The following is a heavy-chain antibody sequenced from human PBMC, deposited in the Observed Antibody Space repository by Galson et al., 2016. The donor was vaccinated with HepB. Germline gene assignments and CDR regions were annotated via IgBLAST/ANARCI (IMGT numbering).Heavy chain of an antibody. V-gene: IGHV3-7*01. CDR2: IKQDGSEK. J-gene: IGHJ5*02. Sequence: SLRLSCAASGFSFHTHWMSWVRQTPGKGLEWVANIKQDGSEKYYVDSTRGRFTISRDNAKNSLYLQMNSLRADDTAVYYCVSQVYGDFGTWGQGTLVTVSS. CDR1: GFSFHTHW. CDR3: VSQVYGDFGT. D-gene: IGHD4-17*01.